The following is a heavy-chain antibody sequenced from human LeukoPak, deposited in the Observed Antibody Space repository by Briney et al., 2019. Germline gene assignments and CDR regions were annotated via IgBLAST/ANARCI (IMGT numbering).Heavy chain of an antibody. CDR2: INSDGSSI. V-gene: IGHV3-74*01. J-gene: IGHJ6*02. D-gene: IGHD3-22*01. Sequence: PGGSLRLSCAASGFNFSNYWMHWVRQGPGKGLVWVSRINSDGSSIRYADSVKGRFTISRDNAKNTVYLQMNSLRAEDTAVYYCARSHYYDSSGYFTYYYGLDVWGQGTTVTVS. CDR1: GFNFSNYW. CDR3: ARSHYYDSSGYFTYYYGLDV.